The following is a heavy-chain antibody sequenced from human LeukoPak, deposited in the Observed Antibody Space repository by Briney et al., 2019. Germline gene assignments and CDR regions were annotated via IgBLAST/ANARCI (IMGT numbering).Heavy chain of an antibody. V-gene: IGHV4-39*07. CDR1: GDSISSSSYY. CDR3: AREAPGRWLRKGYFDY. Sequence: SETLSLTCTVSGDSISSSSYYWGWIRQPPGKGLEWIGSIYYSGSTYYNPSLKSRVTISVDTSKNQFSLKLSSVTAADTAVYYCAREAPGRWLRKGYFDYWGQGTLVTVSS. D-gene: IGHD5-12*01. J-gene: IGHJ4*02. CDR2: IYYSGST.